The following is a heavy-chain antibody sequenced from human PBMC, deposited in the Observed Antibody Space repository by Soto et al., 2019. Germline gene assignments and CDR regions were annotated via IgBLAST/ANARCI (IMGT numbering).Heavy chain of an antibody. V-gene: IGHV3-11*06. J-gene: IGHJ4*02. CDR1: GFTFSDYY. CDR3: ARDVRGYISSHRDYFDY. D-gene: IGHD3-3*02. CDR2: ISSSGSYR. Sequence: QVQLVESGGGLVRPGGSLRLSCVTSGFTFSDYYMTWIRQAPGKGLEWVSYISSSGSYRNYADSVEGRFTICRDNAKNSLYLQMHSLRVEDTAVYYCARDVRGYISSHRDYFDYWGQGILVTVS.